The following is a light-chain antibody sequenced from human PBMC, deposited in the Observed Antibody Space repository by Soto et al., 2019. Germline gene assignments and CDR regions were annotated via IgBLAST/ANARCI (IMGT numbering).Light chain of an antibody. CDR1: QNISTY. CDR3: QQSDTTPPIT. V-gene: IGKV1-39*01. Sequence: DIQMTQSPSSLSASVGDRVTISCRASQNISTYLNWYQQKPGKAPNLLIFAASSLQSGVPSRFSGSGSGTDFTLTISSLLPEDSATYYCQQSDTTPPITFGQGTRLEIK. J-gene: IGKJ5*01. CDR2: AAS.